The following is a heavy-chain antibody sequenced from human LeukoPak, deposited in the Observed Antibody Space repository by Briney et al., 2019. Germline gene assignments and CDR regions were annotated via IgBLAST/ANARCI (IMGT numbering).Heavy chain of an antibody. D-gene: IGHD2-15*01. J-gene: IGHJ5*02. CDR2: IYYSRST. Sequence: SETLSLTCTVSGGSVSSGSYYWSWIRQPPGKGLEWIGYIYYSRSTNYNPSLKSRVTISVDTSKNQFSLKLSSVTAADTAVYYCARDRTGYCSGGSCYTAQGFDPWGQGTLVTVSS. CDR3: ARDRTGYCSGGSCYTAQGFDP. V-gene: IGHV4-61*01. CDR1: GGSVSSGSYY.